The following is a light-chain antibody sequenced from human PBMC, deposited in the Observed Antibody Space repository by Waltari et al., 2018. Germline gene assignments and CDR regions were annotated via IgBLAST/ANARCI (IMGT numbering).Light chain of an antibody. CDR2: YDS. V-gene: IGLV3-21*01. Sequence: SYLLTQPPSVSVAPGKAARITCGGNSIGRRSVHWYQQKPGQAPVLVIYYDSDRPSGIPERISGSKSGNTATLTISRVEAGDEAAYYCQLWESGSDRVVFGGGTKLTVL. CDR3: QLWESGSDRVV. J-gene: IGLJ2*01. CDR1: SIGRRS.